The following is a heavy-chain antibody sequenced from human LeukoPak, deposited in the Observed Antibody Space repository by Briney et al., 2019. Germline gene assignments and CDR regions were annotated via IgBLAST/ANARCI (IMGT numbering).Heavy chain of an antibody. V-gene: IGHV3-23*01. CDR1: GFTFSSYA. CDR3: AKDIAMIVAVITIDY. Sequence: GGSLRLSCAASGFTFSSYAMSWVRQAPGKGLEWVSAISGSGGSTYYADSVKGRFTISRDNSKNTLYLQMNSLRAEDTAVYYCAKDIAMIVAVITIDYWGQGTLVTVSS. D-gene: IGHD3-22*01. J-gene: IGHJ4*02. CDR2: ISGSGGST.